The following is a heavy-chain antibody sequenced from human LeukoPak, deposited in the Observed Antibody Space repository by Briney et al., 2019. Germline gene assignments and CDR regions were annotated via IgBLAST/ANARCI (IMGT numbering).Heavy chain of an antibody. D-gene: IGHD4-17*01. Sequence: KTSETLSLTCTVSGGSISSSSYYWGWIRQPPGKGLEWIGSIYYSGSTYYNPSLKSRVTISVDTSKNQFSLKLSSVTAADTAVYYCARWAYGDSGTRDAFDIWGQGTMVTVSS. CDR3: ARWAYGDSGTRDAFDI. V-gene: IGHV4-39*07. CDR2: IYYSGST. J-gene: IGHJ3*02. CDR1: GGSISSSSYY.